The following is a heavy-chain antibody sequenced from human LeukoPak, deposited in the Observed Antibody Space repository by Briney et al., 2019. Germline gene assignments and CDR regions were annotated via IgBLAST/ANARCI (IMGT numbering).Heavy chain of an antibody. J-gene: IGHJ4*02. D-gene: IGHD3-22*01. CDR1: GFTFSNYA. CDR3: ARGYYDSSGYYTGYFDY. CDR2: ISGNGGST. V-gene: IGHV3-23*01. Sequence: GGSLRLSCAASGFTFSNYAMSWVRQAPGKGLEWVSGISGNGGSTYYADSVKGRFTISRDNSKNTLYLQMNSLRAEDTAVYYCARGYYDSSGYYTGYFDYWGQGTLVTVSS.